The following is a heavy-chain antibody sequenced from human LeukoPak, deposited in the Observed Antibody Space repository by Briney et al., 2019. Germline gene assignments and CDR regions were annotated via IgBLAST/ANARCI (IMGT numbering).Heavy chain of an antibody. CDR3: AKDTLD. J-gene: IGHJ4*02. V-gene: IGHV3-9*01. Sequence: GGSLRLSCAASGFTFDDYAMHWVRQAPGKGLEWVSGISWNSGSICYADSVKGRFTISRDNAKNSLYLQMNSLRAEDTALYYCAKDTLDWGQGTLVTVSS. CDR2: ISWNSGSI. CDR1: GFTFDDYA.